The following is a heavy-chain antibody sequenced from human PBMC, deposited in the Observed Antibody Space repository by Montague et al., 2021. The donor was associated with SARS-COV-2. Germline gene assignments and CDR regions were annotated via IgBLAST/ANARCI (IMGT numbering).Heavy chain of an antibody. CDR2: FYYSGST. D-gene: IGHD1-1*01. CDR3: ERLLTGLEPPFDP. Sequence: SETLSLTCAVSGDSIRGAACNWTRLRPRPGRGLYWIGYFYYSGSTMYNPSLKSRVTMSVDTSKNQFSLHLNLVTAADTAVYYCERLLTGLEPPFDPWGQGTLVIVSS. CDR1: GDSIRGAACN. J-gene: IGHJ5*02. V-gene: IGHV4-39*01.